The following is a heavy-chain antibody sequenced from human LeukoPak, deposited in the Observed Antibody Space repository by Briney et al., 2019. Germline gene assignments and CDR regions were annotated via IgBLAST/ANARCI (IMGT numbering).Heavy chain of an antibody. CDR2: INPNSGGT. V-gene: IGHV1-2*02. CDR3: ARAVQVTTGGLFDY. D-gene: IGHD4-17*01. J-gene: IGHJ4*02. CDR1: GYTFTSYD. Sequence: GASVKVSCKASGYTFTSYDINWVRQATGQGLEWMGWINPNSGGTNYAQKFQGRVTMTRDTSISTAYMELSSLRSDDTAVYYCARAVQVTTGGLFDYWGQGTLVTVSS.